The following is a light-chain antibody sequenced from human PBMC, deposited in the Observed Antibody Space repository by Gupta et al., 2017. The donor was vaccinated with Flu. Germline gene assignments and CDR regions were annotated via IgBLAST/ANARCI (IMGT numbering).Light chain of an antibody. Sequence: TSSAIVIYNRVSWYQQPQGIAPKLIMSEVRSRPSGVPDRLSGSKSGNTASLTISGLQAEDEADYYCSSYTNDDTWVFVGGTKVTVL. V-gene: IGLV2-18*02. CDR1: SSAIVIYNR. CDR3: SSYTNDDTWV. CDR2: EVR. J-gene: IGLJ3*02.